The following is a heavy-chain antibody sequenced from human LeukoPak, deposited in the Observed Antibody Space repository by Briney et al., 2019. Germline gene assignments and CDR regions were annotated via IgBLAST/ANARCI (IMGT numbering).Heavy chain of an antibody. CDR1: GYTFTGYY. V-gene: IGHV1-2*02. CDR2: ISPNSDDT. Sequence: ASVKVSCKASGYTFTGYYLHWVRQAPGQGLEWMGWISPNSDDTNYAQNFRGRVNMTRDTSISTAYMELSRLRSDDTAIYYCARGGFDYWGQGTLVTVSS. CDR3: ARGGFDY. J-gene: IGHJ4*02.